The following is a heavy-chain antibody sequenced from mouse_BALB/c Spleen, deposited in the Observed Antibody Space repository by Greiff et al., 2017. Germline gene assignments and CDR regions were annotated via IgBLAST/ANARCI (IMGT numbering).Heavy chain of an antibody. CDR1: GFTFSSYT. V-gene: IGHV5-6-4*01. Sequence: EVQGVESGGGLVKPGGSLKLSCAASGFTFSSYTMSWVRQTPEKRLEWVATISSGGSYTYYPDSVKGRFTISRDNAKNTLYLQMSSLKSEDTAMYYCTRDAGGSSYGYAMDYWGQGTSVTVSS. J-gene: IGHJ4*01. CDR3: TRDAGGSSYGYAMDY. D-gene: IGHD1-1*01. CDR2: ISSGGSYT.